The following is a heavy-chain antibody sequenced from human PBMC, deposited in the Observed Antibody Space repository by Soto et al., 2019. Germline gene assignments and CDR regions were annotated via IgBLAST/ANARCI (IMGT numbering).Heavy chain of an antibody. V-gene: IGHV3-23*01. J-gene: IGHJ4*02. Sequence: WGSLRLSCAASGFTFSSYAMGWVRQPPGKGLEWVSAISARGDSTYYADSVKGRFTISRDNSRDTLYLQMNSLRAGDTARYSCARVYSSASYFPEYWGQGTPVTVSS. D-gene: IGHD3-22*01. CDR3: ARVYSSASYFPEY. CDR1: GFTFSSYA. CDR2: ISARGDST.